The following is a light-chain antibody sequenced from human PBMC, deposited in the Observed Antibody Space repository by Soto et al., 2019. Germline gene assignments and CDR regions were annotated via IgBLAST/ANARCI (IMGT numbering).Light chain of an antibody. Sequence: DIVMTQSPDSLAVSLGERATIRCKSSQSVLSSSNSKNYLAWYQQKPGQPPNLLIYWASFRESGIPDRFSGSGSGTDFTLTISSLQAEDVAVYYCQQYYSTPLTFGGGTKVEIK. CDR2: WAS. V-gene: IGKV4-1*01. J-gene: IGKJ4*01. CDR1: QSVLSSSNSKNY. CDR3: QQYYSTPLT.